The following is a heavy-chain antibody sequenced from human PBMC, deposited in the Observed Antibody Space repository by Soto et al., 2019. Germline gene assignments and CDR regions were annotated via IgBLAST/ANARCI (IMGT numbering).Heavy chain of an antibody. V-gene: IGHV3-23*01. CDR1: GFTFSSYA. J-gene: IGHJ4*02. CDR3: AKPRYSGYSLDY. Sequence: TGGSLRLSCAASGFTFSSYAMSWVRQAPGKGLEWVSAISGSGGSTYYAKSVKGRITISRDNSKNTLYLQMNSLRAEDTAVYYCAKPRYSGYSLDYWGQGTLVTVSS. D-gene: IGHD5-12*01. CDR2: ISGSGGST.